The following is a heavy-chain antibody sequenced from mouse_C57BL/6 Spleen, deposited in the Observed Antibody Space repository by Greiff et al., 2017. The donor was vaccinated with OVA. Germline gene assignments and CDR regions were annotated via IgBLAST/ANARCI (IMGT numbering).Heavy chain of an antibody. V-gene: IGHV1-61*01. D-gene: IGHD2-1*01. CDR1: GYTFTSYW. CDR2: IYPSDSET. CDR3: ARRGGNPAWFAY. J-gene: IGHJ3*01. Sequence: VQLQQPGAELVRPGSSVKLSCKASGYTFTSYWMDWVKQRPGQGLEWIGNIYPSDSETHYNQKFKDKATLTVDKSSSTAYMQLSSLTSEDSAVYYCARRGGNPAWFAYWGQGTLVTVSA.